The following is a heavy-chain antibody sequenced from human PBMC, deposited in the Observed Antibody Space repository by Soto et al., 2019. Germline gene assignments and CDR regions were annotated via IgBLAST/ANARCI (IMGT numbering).Heavy chain of an antibody. V-gene: IGHV3-30*18. Sequence: GGSLRLSCAASGFTFSSYGMHWVRQAPGKGLEWVAVISYDGSSKYYADSVKGRFTISRDNSKNTLYLQMNSLRAEDTAVYYCAKGSSGWSLDYWGQGTLVTVSS. D-gene: IGHD6-19*01. CDR3: AKGSSGWSLDY. CDR2: ISYDGSSK. J-gene: IGHJ4*02. CDR1: GFTFSSYG.